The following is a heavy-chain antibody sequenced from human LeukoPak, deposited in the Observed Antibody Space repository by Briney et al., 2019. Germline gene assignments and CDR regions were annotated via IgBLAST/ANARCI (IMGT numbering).Heavy chain of an antibody. V-gene: IGHV4-59*01. CDR2: IYYSGST. J-gene: IGHJ6*03. CDR1: GGSISSYY. D-gene: IGHD6-13*01. CDR3: ARATNSQYSSSWYYYYYYMDV. Sequence: PSETLSLTCTVSGGSISSYYWSWIRQPPGKGLEWIGYIYYSGSTNYNPSLKSRVTISVDTSKNQFSLKLSSVTAADTAVYYCARATNSQYSSSWYYYYYYMDVWGKGTTVTISS.